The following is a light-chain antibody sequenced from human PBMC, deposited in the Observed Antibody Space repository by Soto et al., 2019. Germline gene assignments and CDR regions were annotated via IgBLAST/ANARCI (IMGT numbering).Light chain of an antibody. CDR3: QQYNNWPLT. CDR2: GAS. V-gene: IGKV3-15*01. Sequence: EVVMTQSPATLSVSLGDRATLSCRASQSVSSNLAWYQQKPGQGPRLLIYGASTRATGIPAGFSGSGSGTEFTLTISSLQSEDFAVYSCQQYNNWPLTFGGGTKV. J-gene: IGKJ4*01. CDR1: QSVSSN.